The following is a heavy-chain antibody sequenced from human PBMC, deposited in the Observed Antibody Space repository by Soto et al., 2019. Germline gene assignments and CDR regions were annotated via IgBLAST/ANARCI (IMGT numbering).Heavy chain of an antibody. CDR2: INPNSGGT. CDR3: ARGNRFNAGAGGSYLNYYYGMDV. V-gene: IGHV1-2*02. CDR1: GYTFTGYY. D-gene: IGHD1-26*01. J-gene: IGHJ6*02. Sequence: QVQLVQSGAEVKKPGASVKVSCKASGYTFTGYYMHWVRQAPGQGLEWMGWINPNSGGTNYAQKFQGGVTMTRDTSISTAYMELSRLRSDDTAVYYCARGNRFNAGAGGSYLNYYYGMDVWGQGTTVTVSS.